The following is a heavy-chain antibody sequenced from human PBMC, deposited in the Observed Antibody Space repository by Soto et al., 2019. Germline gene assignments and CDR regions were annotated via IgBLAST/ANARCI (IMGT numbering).Heavy chain of an antibody. Sequence: QVQLVESGGGVVQPGRSLRLSCAASGFTFSSYGMHWVRQAPGKGLEWVAVISYDGSNKYYADSVKGRFTISRDNSKNXRYLQMNSLRAEDTAVYYCAKDAGTYSSGWYDNVDYWGQGTLVTVSS. D-gene: IGHD6-19*01. CDR3: AKDAGTYSSGWYDNVDY. CDR1: GFTFSSYG. J-gene: IGHJ4*02. V-gene: IGHV3-30*18. CDR2: ISYDGSNK.